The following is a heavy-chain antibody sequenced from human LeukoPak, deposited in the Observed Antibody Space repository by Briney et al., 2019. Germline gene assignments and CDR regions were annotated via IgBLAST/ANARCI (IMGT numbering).Heavy chain of an antibody. CDR2: IIPIFGTA. D-gene: IGHD4-17*01. V-gene: IGHV1-69*13. CDR3: AREGVMTTVTTGPFDY. J-gene: IGHJ4*02. CDR1: VDTFSSYA. Sequence: GASVKVSCKASVDTFSSYAISGVPHAPGQGLEWRGGIIPIFGTANYAQKFQRRVTITADESTSTAYMELSSLRSEDTAVYYCAREGVMTTVTTGPFDYWGQGTLVTVSS.